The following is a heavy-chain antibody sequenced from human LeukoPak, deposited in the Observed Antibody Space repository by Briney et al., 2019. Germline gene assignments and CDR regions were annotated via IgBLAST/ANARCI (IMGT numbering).Heavy chain of an antibody. CDR1: GFTFSSYA. CDR3: AKGAPIGWAVVDY. V-gene: IGHV3-30*02. CDR2: IWDDESIK. D-gene: IGHD6-19*01. Sequence: GGSLRLSCAASGFTFSSYAMHWVRQAPGKGLEWVAVIWDDESIKHYGDSVKGRFTISRDNSKDTLYLQMNSLTTEDTAVYFCAKGAPIGWAVVDYWGQGTLVTVSS. J-gene: IGHJ4*02.